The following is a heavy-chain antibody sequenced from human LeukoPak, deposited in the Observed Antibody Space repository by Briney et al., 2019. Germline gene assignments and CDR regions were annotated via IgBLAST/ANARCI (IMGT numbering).Heavy chain of an antibody. Sequence: PGGSLRLSCAASGSTFSDYYMSWIRQAPGKGLEWVSYISSSGSTIYYADSVKGRFTISRDNAKNSLYLQMNSLRAEDTAVYYCASGRGYSYGYVRNWFDPWGQGTLVTVSS. J-gene: IGHJ5*02. CDR1: GSTFSDYY. CDR3: ASGRGYSYGYVRNWFDP. V-gene: IGHV3-11*01. CDR2: ISSSGSTI. D-gene: IGHD5-18*01.